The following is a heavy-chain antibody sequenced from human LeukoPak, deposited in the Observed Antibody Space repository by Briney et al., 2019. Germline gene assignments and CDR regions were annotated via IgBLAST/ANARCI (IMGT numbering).Heavy chain of an antibody. J-gene: IGHJ4*02. D-gene: IGHD4-17*01. V-gene: IGHV3-48*01. Sequence: PGGSLRLSCAASGFTLSSYSMNWVRQAPGKGLEWVSYIISSSSTISYADSVKGRFTISRDNAKNSLFLQMNSLRAEDTAVYYCAAYGDYHYWGQGTLVTVSS. CDR3: AAYGDYHY. CDR1: GFTLSSYS. CDR2: IISSSSTI.